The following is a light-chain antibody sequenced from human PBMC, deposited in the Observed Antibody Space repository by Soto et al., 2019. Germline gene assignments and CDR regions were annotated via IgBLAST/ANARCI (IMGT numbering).Light chain of an antibody. CDR1: QSVSSSY. Sequence: ELVLTHSPGTLSLSPGERATLSCRASQSVSSSYLAWYQQKPGQAPRLFIYGASTRATGIPDRFSGSGSGTDFTLTISRLEPEDFAVYYCQQYGTSPRTFGQGTKVDIK. CDR3: QQYGTSPRT. CDR2: GAS. J-gene: IGKJ1*01. V-gene: IGKV3-20*01.